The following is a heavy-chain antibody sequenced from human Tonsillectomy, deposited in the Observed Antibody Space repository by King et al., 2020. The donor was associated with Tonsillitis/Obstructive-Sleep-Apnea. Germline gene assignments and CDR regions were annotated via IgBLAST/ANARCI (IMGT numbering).Heavy chain of an antibody. CDR3: ARGPGRLYYYYYMDV. J-gene: IGHJ6*03. CDR1: GESFSGYY. CDR2: INHSGST. V-gene: IGHV4-34*01. Sequence: HVQLQQWGAGRLKPSETLSLTCAVYGESFSGYYWSWIRQPPGKGLEWIGEINHSGSTNYNPSLKIRVTISVDPSKSQFSLTLSSVTAADTAVYYCARGPGRLYYYYYMDVWGKGTTVTVSS. D-gene: IGHD3-10*01.